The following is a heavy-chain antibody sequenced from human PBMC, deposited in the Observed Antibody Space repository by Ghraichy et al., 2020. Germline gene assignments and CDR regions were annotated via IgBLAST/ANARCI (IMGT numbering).Heavy chain of an antibody. CDR3: AKKRKRGSSPDYIDY. J-gene: IGHJ4*02. V-gene: IGHV3-30*18. CDR2: ISYDGSNK. D-gene: IGHD6-13*01. Sequence: GGSLRLSCAASGFTFSSYGMHWVRQAPGKGLEWVAVISYDGSNKYYADSVKGRFTISRDNSKNTLYLQMNSLRAEDTAVYYCAKKRKRGSSPDYIDYWGQGTLVTVSS. CDR1: GFTFSSYG.